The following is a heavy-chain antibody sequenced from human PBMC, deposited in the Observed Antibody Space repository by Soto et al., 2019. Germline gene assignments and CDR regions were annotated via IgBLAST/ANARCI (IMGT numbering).Heavy chain of an antibody. Sequence: QVQLVQSGAEVKKPGSSVKVYCKASGYTFTNYDINWVRQATGQGLEWMGWMNPNSGNTGYAQKFQGRVTMTRNISISTAYMELSSLRSEDTAVYYCARDASGWYELDYWGQGILVTVSS. D-gene: IGHD6-19*01. CDR1: GYTFTNYD. V-gene: IGHV1-8*01. J-gene: IGHJ4*02. CDR2: MNPNSGNT. CDR3: ARDASGWYELDY.